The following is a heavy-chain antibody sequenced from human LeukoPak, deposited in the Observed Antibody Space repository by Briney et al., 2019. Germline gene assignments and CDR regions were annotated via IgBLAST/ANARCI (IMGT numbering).Heavy chain of an antibody. CDR1: GFTFSSFP. Sequence: GGSLRLSCTASGFTFSSFPMNWVRQAPGEELEWVSSISMSSTYIYYADSVKGRFTISRDNAKNSLYLQMNSLRAEDAALYSCARAGSGYYFDYWGQGTLVTVSS. D-gene: IGHD3-3*01. V-gene: IGHV3-21*01. CDR3: ARAGSGYYFDY. CDR2: ISMSSTYI. J-gene: IGHJ4*02.